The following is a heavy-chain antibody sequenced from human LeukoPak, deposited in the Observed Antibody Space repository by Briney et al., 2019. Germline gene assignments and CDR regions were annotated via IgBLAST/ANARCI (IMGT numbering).Heavy chain of an antibody. J-gene: IGHJ4*02. V-gene: IGHV3-23*01. CDR1: GFTFSSYA. D-gene: IGHD4-17*01. CDR3: AKGDVNGDFYYFDY. Sequence: KPGGSLRLSCAASGFTFSSYAMSWVRQARGKGREWVSAISGSGGSTYYADSVKGRFTISRDNSKNTLYLQMNSLRAEDTAVYYCAKGDVNGDFYYFDYWGQGTLVTVSS. CDR2: ISGSGGST.